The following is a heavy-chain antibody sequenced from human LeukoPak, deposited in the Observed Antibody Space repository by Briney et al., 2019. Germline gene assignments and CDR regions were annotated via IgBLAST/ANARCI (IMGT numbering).Heavy chain of an antibody. J-gene: IGHJ4*02. CDR1: GGSISSYY. CDR2: IYYSGST. V-gene: IGHV4-59*08. CDR3: ARSAFCGGDCYYYFDY. D-gene: IGHD2-21*02. Sequence: PSETLSLTCTVSGGSISSYYWSWIRQPPGKGLEWIGYIYYSGSTNYNPSLKSRVTISVDTSKSQFSLKLSSVTAADTAVYYCARSAFCGGDCYYYFDYWGQGTLVTVSS.